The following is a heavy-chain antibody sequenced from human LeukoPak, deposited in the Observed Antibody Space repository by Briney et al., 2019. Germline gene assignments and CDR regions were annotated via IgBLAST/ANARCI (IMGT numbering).Heavy chain of an antibody. D-gene: IGHD3-10*01. Sequence: SETLSLTCTVSGGSISSYYWSWIRQPPGKGLEWIGYIYYSGSTNYNPSLKSRVTISVDTSKNQFSLKLSSVTAADTAVYYCARAPYYYGSGTWFDPWGQGTLVTVSS. J-gene: IGHJ5*02. CDR3: ARAPYYYGSGTWFDP. CDR1: GGSISSYY. CDR2: IYYSGST. V-gene: IGHV4-59*01.